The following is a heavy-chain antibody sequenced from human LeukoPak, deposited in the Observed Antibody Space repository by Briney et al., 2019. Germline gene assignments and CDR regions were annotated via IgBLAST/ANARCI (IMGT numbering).Heavy chain of an antibody. Sequence: GGSLRLSCAVSGFTFSDYSVNWVRQPPGKGLEWISYISTGGQTIYYADSVEGRFTISRDNAKKSLYLQMNSLRAEDTAVYYCARGPPLFDPWGQGTLSPSPQ. J-gene: IGHJ5*02. CDR1: GFTFSDYS. CDR3: ARGPPLFDP. CDR2: ISTGGQTI. V-gene: IGHV3-48*01.